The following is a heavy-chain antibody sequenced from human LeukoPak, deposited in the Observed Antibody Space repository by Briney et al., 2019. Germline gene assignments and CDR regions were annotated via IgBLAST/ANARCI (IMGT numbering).Heavy chain of an antibody. V-gene: IGHV4-34*01. CDR1: SGSFSGYY. CDR2: INHSGST. D-gene: IGHD2-2*01. Sequence: SETLSLTCAVYSGSFSGYYWSWVRQPPGKGLEWIGEINHSGSTNYNPSLKSRVTISVDTSKNQFSLKLSSVTAAATAVYYCASTYCSSTSCYKDFDYWGQGTLVTVSS. CDR3: ASTYCSSTSCYKDFDY. J-gene: IGHJ4*02.